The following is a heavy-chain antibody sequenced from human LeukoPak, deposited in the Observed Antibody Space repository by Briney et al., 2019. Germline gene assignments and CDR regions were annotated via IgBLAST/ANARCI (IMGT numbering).Heavy chain of an antibody. V-gene: IGHV1-18*01. CDR3: ARDLPLVRGVTPDAIDP. CDR2: ISAYNGNT. D-gene: IGHD3-10*01. J-gene: IGHJ5*02. CDR1: GYTFTSYG. Sequence: ASVKVSCKASGYTFTSYGISWVRQAPGQGLEWMGWISAYNGNTNYAQKLQGRVTMTTDTSTSTAYMELRSLRSDDTAVYYCARDLPLVRGVTPDAIDPWDQGTLVTVSS.